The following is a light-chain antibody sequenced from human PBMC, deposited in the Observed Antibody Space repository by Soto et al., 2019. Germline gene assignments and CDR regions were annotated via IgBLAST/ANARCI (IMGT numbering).Light chain of an antibody. CDR2: KAS. Sequence: DIQMTQSPSTLSASVADGVTITCLASQSLSSWVAWYQQKPGKAPKLLIYKASHLESRVPSSFSGSGSGTEFTLTISSLQPGDFATYYCQHYNTNPWTFGHGTKVDI. J-gene: IGKJ1*01. CDR3: QHYNTNPWT. CDR1: QSLSSW. V-gene: IGKV1-5*03.